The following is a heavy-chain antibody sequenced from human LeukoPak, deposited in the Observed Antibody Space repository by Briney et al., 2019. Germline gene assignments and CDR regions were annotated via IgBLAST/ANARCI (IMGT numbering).Heavy chain of an antibody. J-gene: IGHJ6*02. V-gene: IGHV1-18*01. D-gene: IGHD6-13*01. CDR3: ASCSWYVDGGYYYGTDV. CDR2: ISAYNGNT. Sequence: GASVKVSCKASGYIFISYGISWVRQAPGQGLEWMGWISAYNGNTNYAQKLQGRVTMTTDTSTSTAYMELRSLRSDDTAVYYCASCSWYVDGGYYYGTDVWGQGTTVTVSS. CDR1: GYIFISYG.